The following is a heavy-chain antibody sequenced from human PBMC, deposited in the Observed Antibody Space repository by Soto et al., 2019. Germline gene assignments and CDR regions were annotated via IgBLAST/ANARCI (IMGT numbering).Heavy chain of an antibody. CDR3: ASSRAAAFHFDP. CDR2: IYYSGST. D-gene: IGHD6-25*01. J-gene: IGHJ5*02. Sequence: SETLSLTCTVSGGSISSYYWSWIRQPPGKGLEWIGYIYYSGSTNYNPSLKSRVTISVDTSKNQFSLKLSSVTAADTAVYYCASSRAAAFHFDPWGQGTLVTVSS. V-gene: IGHV4-59*01. CDR1: GGSISSYY.